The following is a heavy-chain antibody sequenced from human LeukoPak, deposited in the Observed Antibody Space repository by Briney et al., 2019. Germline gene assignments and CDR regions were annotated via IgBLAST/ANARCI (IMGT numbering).Heavy chain of an antibody. D-gene: IGHD2-2*01. CDR2: INQDGSEK. J-gene: IGHJ4*02. CDR1: GFTFSSYW. Sequence: GGSLRLSCAASGFTFSSYWMSWVRQAPGKGLEWVADINQDGSEKYYVDSVKGRFTISRDNAKNSLYLQMNSLRAEDTAVYYCARVVGYCSSTSCYRPLGYFDYWGQGTLVTVSS. V-gene: IGHV3-7*03. CDR3: ARVVGYCSSTSCYRPLGYFDY.